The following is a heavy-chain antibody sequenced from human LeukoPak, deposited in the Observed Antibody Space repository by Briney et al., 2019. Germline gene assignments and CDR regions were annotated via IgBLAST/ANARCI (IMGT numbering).Heavy chain of an antibody. J-gene: IGHJ4*02. D-gene: IGHD3/OR15-3a*01. Sequence: GGSVRLSCAASGFSFSSYSMNWVRQAPGKGLEWVSSIISSVNYIYYADSVKGRFTISRDNAKNTLYLQMNSLRAEDTAVYYCARGAWTAYYFDYWGQGTLVTVSS. CDR2: IISSVNYI. CDR1: GFSFSSYS. V-gene: IGHV3-21*01. CDR3: ARGAWTAYYFDY.